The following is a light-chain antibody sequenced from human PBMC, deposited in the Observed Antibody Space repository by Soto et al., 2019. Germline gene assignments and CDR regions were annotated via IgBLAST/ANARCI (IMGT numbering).Light chain of an antibody. J-gene: IGLJ1*01. CDR3: QSYDNNSDYV. Sequence: QSALTQPHSVSGSPGQSVTISCTGSSSNIGAGYVVHWYQQLPGAAPKLLIFSDNNRPSGVPDRFSGSKSGTSASLAITGLRAEDEADYYCQSYDNNSDYVFGTGTKVTVL. V-gene: IGLV1-40*01. CDR1: SSNIGAGYV. CDR2: SDN.